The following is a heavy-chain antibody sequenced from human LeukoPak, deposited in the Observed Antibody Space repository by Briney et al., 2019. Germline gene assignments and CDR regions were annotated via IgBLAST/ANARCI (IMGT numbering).Heavy chain of an antibody. CDR2: IYYSGST. D-gene: IGHD3-16*01. CDR3: ARDGAHKNHYNSYYYMDV. J-gene: IGHJ6*03. Sequence: SETLSLTCTVSGGSISSYYWTWIRQPPGKGLEWIGYIYYSGSTNYNPSLKSRVTISVDTSNNQFSLKLSSVTAADTAVYYCARDGAHKNHYNSYYYMDVWGKGTTVTVSS. V-gene: IGHV4-59*01. CDR1: GGSISSYY.